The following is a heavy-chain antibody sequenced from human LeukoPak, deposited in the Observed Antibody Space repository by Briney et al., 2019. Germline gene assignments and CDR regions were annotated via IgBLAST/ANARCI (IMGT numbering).Heavy chain of an antibody. D-gene: IGHD3-10*01. J-gene: IGHJ4*02. CDR2: ISSSSSYI. Sequence: PGGSLRVSCAASGFTFSSYSMNWVRQAPGKGLEWVSSISSSSSYIYYADSVKGRFTISSDNAKNSLYLQMNSLRAEDTAVYYCARGSYGSGSEFDYWGQGTLVTVSS. V-gene: IGHV3-21*01. CDR1: GFTFSSYS. CDR3: ARGSYGSGSEFDY.